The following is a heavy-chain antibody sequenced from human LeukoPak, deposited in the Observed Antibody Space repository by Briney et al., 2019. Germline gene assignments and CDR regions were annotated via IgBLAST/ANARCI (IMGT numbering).Heavy chain of an antibody. CDR1: GFTFSSHS. CDR3: ARDSNDSSGWSEDY. CDR2: IWYDGSNK. D-gene: IGHD3-22*01. V-gene: IGHV3-33*08. J-gene: IGHJ4*02. Sequence: GGSLRLSCAASGFTFSSHSMNWVRQAPGKGLEWVAVIWYDGSNKYYADSVKGRFTISRDNSKNTLYLQMNSLRAEDTAVYYCARDSNDSSGWSEDYWGQGTLVTVSS.